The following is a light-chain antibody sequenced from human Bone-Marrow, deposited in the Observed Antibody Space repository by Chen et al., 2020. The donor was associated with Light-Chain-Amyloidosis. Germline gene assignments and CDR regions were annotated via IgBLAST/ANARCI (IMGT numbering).Light chain of an antibody. Sequence: NCMMTQHHSVSHSPGKTVLISCNHSSGIIATNYVQWYQQRPGRSITTVIYEDDQRPSGVPDRFSGSIERSSNSASLTISGLKTEDEADYYCQSYQGSSQGVFGGGTKLTVL. V-gene: IGLV6-57*01. J-gene: IGLJ3*02. CDR2: EDD. CDR1: SGIIATNY. CDR3: QSYQGSSQGV.